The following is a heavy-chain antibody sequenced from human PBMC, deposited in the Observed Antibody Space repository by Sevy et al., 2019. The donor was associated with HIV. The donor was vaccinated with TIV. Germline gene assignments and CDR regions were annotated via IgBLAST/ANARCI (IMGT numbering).Heavy chain of an antibody. Sequence: GGSLRLSCAASGFTFSNYAMSWVRQAPGKGLEWVSTFSFGCGKINYADSVKGRFTISRDNSKNTLYLQMNSLRAEETDLYYSAREGCSKPHDYWGQGTLVTVSS. CDR3: AREGCSKPHDY. D-gene: IGHD2-2*01. CDR2: FSFGCGKI. J-gene: IGHJ4*02. V-gene: IGHV3-23*01. CDR1: GFTFSNYA.